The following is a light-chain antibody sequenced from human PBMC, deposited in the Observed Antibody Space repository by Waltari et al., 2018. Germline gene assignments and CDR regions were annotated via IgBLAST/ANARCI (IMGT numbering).Light chain of an antibody. J-gene: IGKJ2*01. CDR3: QQSYSTPT. V-gene: IGKV1-39*01. Sequence: DIQMTQSPSSLSASVGDRVTIPCRANQSISSYLNWYQQKPGKAPKLLIYAASSLQSGVPSRFSGSGSGTDFTLTISSLQPEDFATYYCQQSYSTPTFGQGTKLEIK. CDR1: QSISSY. CDR2: AAS.